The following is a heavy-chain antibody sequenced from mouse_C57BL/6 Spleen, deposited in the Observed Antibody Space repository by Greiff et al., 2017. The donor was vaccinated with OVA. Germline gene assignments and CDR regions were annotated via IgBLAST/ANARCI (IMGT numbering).Heavy chain of an antibody. J-gene: IGHJ1*03. CDR1: GFTFSDYG. D-gene: IGHD2-2*01. CDR2: ISSGSSTI. CDR3: ARMVTRYFDV. Sequence: DVQLVESGGGLVKPGGSLKLSCAASGFTFSDYGMHWVRQAPEKGLEWVAYISSGSSTIYYADTVKGRFTISRDNAKNTLFLQMTSLRSEDTAMYYCARMVTRYFDVWGTGTTVTVSS. V-gene: IGHV5-17*01.